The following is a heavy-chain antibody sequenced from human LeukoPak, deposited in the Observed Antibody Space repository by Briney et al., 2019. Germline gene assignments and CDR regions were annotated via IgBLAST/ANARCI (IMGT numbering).Heavy chain of an antibody. D-gene: IGHD3-10*01. CDR3: AREGGYYGSGSYTYYFDY. V-gene: IGHV3-33*01. CDR1: GFTFSSYG. J-gene: IGHJ4*02. Sequence: GRSLRLSCAASGFTFSSYGMHWVRQAPGKGLEWVAVIWYDGSNKYYADSVKGRFTISRDNSTNTLYLQMNRLRAEDTAVYYCAREGGYYGSGSYTYYFDYWGQGTLVTVSS. CDR2: IWYDGSNK.